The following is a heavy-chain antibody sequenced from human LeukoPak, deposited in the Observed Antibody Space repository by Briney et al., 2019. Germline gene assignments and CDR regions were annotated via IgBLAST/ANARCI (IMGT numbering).Heavy chain of an antibody. V-gene: IGHV3-21*01. CDR1: GFAFSSSS. D-gene: IGHD3-22*01. CDR3: VTSGYDSSGYYVDS. J-gene: IGHJ4*02. Sequence: PGGSLRLSCAASGFAFSSSSMNWVRQAPGKGLEWVPAITLGSSYKYYADSLKGRFTVSRDNAKNFLYLQMNSLRVEDTAVYYCVTSGYDSSGYYVDSWGQGSLVTVSS. CDR2: ITLGSSYK.